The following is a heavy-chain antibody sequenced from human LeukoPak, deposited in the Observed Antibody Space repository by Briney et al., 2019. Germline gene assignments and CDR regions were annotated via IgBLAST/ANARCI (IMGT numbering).Heavy chain of an antibody. J-gene: IGHJ4*02. CDR1: ADSISSGHYF. CDR3: ARHVVHESGEKRGFED. Sequence: PSETLSLTCTVSADSISSGHYFWAWIRQPPGEGLEMIASISPDGTTYYNPFLKSRLTMSVDTSKTHFSLFLNSVSAADTAVYFCARHVVHESGEKRGFEDWGQGTLDTVSS. D-gene: IGHD4-17*01. CDR2: ISPDGTT. V-gene: IGHV4-39*01.